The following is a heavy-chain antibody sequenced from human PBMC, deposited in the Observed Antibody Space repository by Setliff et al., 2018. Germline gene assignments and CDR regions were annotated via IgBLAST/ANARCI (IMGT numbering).Heavy chain of an antibody. V-gene: IGHV4-59*01. J-gene: IGHJ4*02. D-gene: IGHD5-12*01. CDR1: GGSISTYY. CDR2: VYYSGIA. Sequence: PSETLSLTCTVSGGSISTYYWSWIRQPPGEGLEWIGYVYYSGIANYSPSLKSRLTISVDTSKNQFSLKLRSVTAADTAVYYCARGGTFRYFDYWGQGTPVTVAS. CDR3: ARGGTFRYFDY.